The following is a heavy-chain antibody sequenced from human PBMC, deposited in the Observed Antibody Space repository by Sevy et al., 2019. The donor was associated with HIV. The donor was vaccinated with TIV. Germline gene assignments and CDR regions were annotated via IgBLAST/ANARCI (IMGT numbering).Heavy chain of an antibody. CDR3: ARVDANYDKGFDP. Sequence: GGSLRLSCEASGFTFSSYEMNWVRQAPGNGLEWVSYISSSGTTIKYADSVKGRFTISRDNAKNSLYMQMNSLRAEDTAVYYCARVDANYDKGFDPLGQGTLVTVSS. J-gene: IGHJ5*02. CDR1: GFTFSSYE. CDR2: ISSSGTTI. D-gene: IGHD3-22*01. V-gene: IGHV3-48*03.